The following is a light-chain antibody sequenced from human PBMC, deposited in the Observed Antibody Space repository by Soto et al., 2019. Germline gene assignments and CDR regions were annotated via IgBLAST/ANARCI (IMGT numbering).Light chain of an antibody. CDR3: QQYGSSSWT. CDR2: GAS. J-gene: IGKJ1*01. CDR1: QSVSTSY. Sequence: EIVLTQSPGTLSLSPGERATLSCRASQSVSTSYLAWYQQKPGQAPRLLIYGASSRATGIPDRLSGSGSGTDFTLTINRLEPEDFAVYYCQQYGSSSWTFGQGTKVEIK. V-gene: IGKV3-20*01.